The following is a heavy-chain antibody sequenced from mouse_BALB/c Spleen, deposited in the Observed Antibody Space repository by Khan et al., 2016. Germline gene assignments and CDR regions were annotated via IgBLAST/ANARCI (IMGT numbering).Heavy chain of an antibody. CDR1: GFDFSGYW. CDR3: TRIYYYGCSDY. CDR2: INPDSSTI. J-gene: IGHJ2*01. V-gene: IGHV4-1*02. D-gene: IGHD1-1*01. Sequence: EVKLLESGGGLVQPGGSLKLSCAASGFDFSGYWMSWVRQAPGKGLEWIGEINPDSSTINYAPSLKGKFIISRDNAKNTLYLRRNKVSSEDTALYYCTRIYYYGCSDYWGPGTILTVSS.